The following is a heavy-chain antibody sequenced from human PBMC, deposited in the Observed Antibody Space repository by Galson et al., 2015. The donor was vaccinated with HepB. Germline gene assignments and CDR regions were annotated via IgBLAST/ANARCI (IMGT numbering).Heavy chain of an antibody. Sequence: SLRLSCAASGFTFSSYSMNWVRQAPGKGLEWVSYISSSSSTIYYADSVKGRFTISRDNAKSSLYLQMNSLRDEDTAVYYCARPYYDFWSGYSRKDYYGMDVWGQGTTVTVSS. D-gene: IGHD3-3*01. CDR3: ARPYYDFWSGYSRKDYYGMDV. CDR2: ISSSSSTI. CDR1: GFTFSSYS. V-gene: IGHV3-48*02. J-gene: IGHJ6*02.